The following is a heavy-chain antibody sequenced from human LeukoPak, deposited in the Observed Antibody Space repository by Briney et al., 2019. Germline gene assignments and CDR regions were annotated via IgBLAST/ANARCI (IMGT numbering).Heavy chain of an antibody. CDR1: GFPFSSYG. Sequence: GGSLVLSCAASGFPFSSYGMSWVRQAPGKGLEWVSAISGSGGSTYYADSVKGRFTISRDNSKNTLYLQMNSLRAEDTAVYYCAKESLLTGYYNTGRRWFDYWGQGTLVTVSS. J-gene: IGHJ4*02. CDR2: ISGSGGST. CDR3: AKESLLTGYYNTGRRWFDY. D-gene: IGHD3-9*01. V-gene: IGHV3-23*01.